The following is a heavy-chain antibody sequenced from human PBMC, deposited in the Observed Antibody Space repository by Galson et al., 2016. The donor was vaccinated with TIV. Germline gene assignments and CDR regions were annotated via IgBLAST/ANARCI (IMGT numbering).Heavy chain of an antibody. V-gene: IGHV5-51*01. CDR1: GYRITNYW. CDR3: VSPLWTLEWASI. D-gene: IGHD3-3*01. J-gene: IGHJ4*02. Sequence: QSGAEVKKPGESLKISCQASGYRITNYWIGWVRQMPGKGLEWVGIFYPGDGSTKYSPSFQGRVTISADKSSNTANLQLRSLKASDTAIYYCVSPLWTLEWASIWGQGTLVTVSS. CDR2: FYPGDGST.